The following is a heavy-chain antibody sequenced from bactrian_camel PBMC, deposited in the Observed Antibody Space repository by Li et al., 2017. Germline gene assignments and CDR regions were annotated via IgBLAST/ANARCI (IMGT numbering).Heavy chain of an antibody. J-gene: IGHJ4*01. D-gene: IGHD1*01. CDR1: GFTFSSYV. Sequence: VQLVESGGGLVQPGGSLALSCAASGFTFSSYVMSWVRQAPGKGLEWVSAINSGGGSTYYADSVKGRFTISEDNSMNTVYLQMNNLKPEDTAMYYCKLQYFNRPRMNEVWGQGTQVTVS. V-gene: IGHV3S40*01. CDR3: KLQYFNRPRMNEV. CDR2: INSGGGST.